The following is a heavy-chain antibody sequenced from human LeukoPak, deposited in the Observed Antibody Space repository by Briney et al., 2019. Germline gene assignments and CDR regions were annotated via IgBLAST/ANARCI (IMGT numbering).Heavy chain of an antibody. CDR2: ISAYNGIT. J-gene: IGHJ4*02. CDR3: ARVNVVLPAAMAY. CDR1: GYTFSGYY. D-gene: IGHD2-2*01. Sequence: ASVKVSCKGSGYTFSGYYMHWVRQAPGQGLEWMGWISAYNGITFYAQNLQDRVTLTTDTSTSTAYMDLRSLTPEDTAVYFCARVNVVLPAAMAYWGQGTLVTVSS. V-gene: IGHV1-18*04.